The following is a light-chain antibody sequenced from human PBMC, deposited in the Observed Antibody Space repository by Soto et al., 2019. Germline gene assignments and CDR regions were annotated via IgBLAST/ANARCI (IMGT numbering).Light chain of an antibody. J-gene: IGKJ2*01. Sequence: DIQMTQSPSSLSASVGDRVTITCRANQSISSYLNWYQQKPGKAPKLLIYAASTLQRGVSLRFSGSGSGTDFTLTIRSLQLDDFATYYCQQSYRTPYPFRQGTKVDIK. CDR1: QSISSY. CDR3: QQSYRTPYP. CDR2: AAS. V-gene: IGKV1-39*01.